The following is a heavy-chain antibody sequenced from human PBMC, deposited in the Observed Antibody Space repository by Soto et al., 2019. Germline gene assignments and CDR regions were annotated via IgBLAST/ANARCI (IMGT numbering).Heavy chain of an antibody. V-gene: IGHV3-74*01. J-gene: IGHJ4*02. D-gene: IGHD5-12*01. Sequence: EVQLVDSGGVSVQPGVSLRLSCTASGFTLSNYWMHWVRQAPGKGLVWVSRINTDGSTTTYADSVKVRFTISRDNAKNKLYLQMNSLRYEDTAVYYCVRIRRGDGYTFGYWGQGTLVTVSS. CDR3: VRIRRGDGYTFGY. CDR2: INTDGSTT. CDR1: GFTLSNYW.